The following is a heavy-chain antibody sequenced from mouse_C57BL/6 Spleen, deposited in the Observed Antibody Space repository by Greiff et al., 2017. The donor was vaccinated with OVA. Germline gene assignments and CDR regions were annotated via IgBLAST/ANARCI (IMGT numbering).Heavy chain of an antibody. CDR3: ARGRDYYGSSYVAMDY. V-gene: IGHV5-17*01. CDR1: GFTFSDYG. Sequence: EVQLVESGGGLVKPGGSLKLSCAASGFTFSDYGMHWVRQAPEKGLEWVAYISSGSSTIYYADTVKGRFTISRDNAKNTLFLQMTSLRSEDTAMYYCARGRDYYGSSYVAMDYWGQGTSVTVSS. J-gene: IGHJ4*01. D-gene: IGHD1-1*01. CDR2: ISSGSSTI.